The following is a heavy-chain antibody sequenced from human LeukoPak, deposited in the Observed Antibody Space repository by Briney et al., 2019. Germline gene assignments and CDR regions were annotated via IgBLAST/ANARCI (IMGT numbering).Heavy chain of an antibody. Sequence: GESLKISCKGSGYSFTSYWIGLVRQMLGKGLEWMGIIYPGDSDTRYSPSFQGQVTISADKSISTAYLQWSSLKASDTAMYYCARNYDSSGYGMDVWGQGTTVTVSS. CDR2: IYPGDSDT. D-gene: IGHD3-22*01. CDR1: GYSFTSYW. CDR3: ARNYDSSGYGMDV. V-gene: IGHV5-51*01. J-gene: IGHJ6*02.